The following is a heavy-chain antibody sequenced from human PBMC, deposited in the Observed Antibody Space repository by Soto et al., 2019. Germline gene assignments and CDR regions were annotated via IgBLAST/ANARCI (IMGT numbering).Heavy chain of an antibody. CDR1: GASVSSSSYY. V-gene: IGHV4-39*01. Sequence: QLQLHESGPGLVKPSETLSLTCTVSGASVSSSSYYWGWIRQPPGKGLEWIGSIYYSGSTYYNPSLKSRVTISVDTSKNQFSLKLSSVTAADTAVYYCARLNAGTTYYYYGMDVWGQGPTVTVSS. J-gene: IGHJ6*02. CDR2: IYYSGST. CDR3: ARLNAGTTYYYYGMDV. D-gene: IGHD1-7*01.